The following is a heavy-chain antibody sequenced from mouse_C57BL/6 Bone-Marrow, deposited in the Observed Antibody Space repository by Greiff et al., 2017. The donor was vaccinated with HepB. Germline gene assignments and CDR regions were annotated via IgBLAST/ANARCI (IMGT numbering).Heavy chain of an antibody. CDR3: AREGIYYGNPWFAY. Sequence: QVQLQHPGAELVKPGASVKMSCKASGYTFTSYWITWVKQRPGQGLEWIGDIYPGSGSTNYNEKFKSKATLTVDTSSSTAYMQLSSLTSEDSAVYYCAREGIYYGNPWFAYWGQGTLVTVSA. CDR2: IYPGSGST. CDR1: GYTFTSYW. J-gene: IGHJ3*01. D-gene: IGHD2-1*01. V-gene: IGHV1-55*01.